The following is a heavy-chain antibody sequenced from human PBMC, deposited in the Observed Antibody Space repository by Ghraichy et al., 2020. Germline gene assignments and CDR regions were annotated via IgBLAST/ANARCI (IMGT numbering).Heavy chain of an antibody. CDR1: GGSFSGSY. Sequence: SETLSLTCAVYGGSFSGSYWSWIRQPPGKGLEWIGEVNHSGSTYYNPSLKSRVTVSVDTSKNQFSLNLSSVTAADTAVYYCASVTLGYYYIDVWGTGTTVTVSS. CDR2: VNHSGST. D-gene: IGHD2-21*02. V-gene: IGHV4-34*01. CDR3: ASVTLGYYYIDV. J-gene: IGHJ6*03.